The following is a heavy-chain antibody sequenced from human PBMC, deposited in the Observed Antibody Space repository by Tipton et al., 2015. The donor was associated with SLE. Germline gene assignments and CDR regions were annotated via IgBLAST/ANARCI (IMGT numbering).Heavy chain of an antibody. V-gene: IGHV4-31*03. CDR2: IYYSGST. CDR3: ARDSFCGDECYTNFDY. J-gene: IGHJ4*02. D-gene: IGHD2-21*01. Sequence: TLSLSCTVSGGSISSGSYYWSWIRQHPGKGLEWIGDIYYSGSTYYNPSLRSRVTISIDTSNNQFSLELNSVTAADTAVYYCARDSFCGDECYTNFDYWGRGTLVTVSS. CDR1: GGSISSGSYY.